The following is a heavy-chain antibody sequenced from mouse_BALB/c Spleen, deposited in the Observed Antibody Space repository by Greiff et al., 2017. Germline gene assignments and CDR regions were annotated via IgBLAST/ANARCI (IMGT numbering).Heavy chain of an antibody. D-gene: IGHD1-2*01. CDR1: GFTFSSYG. CDR3: ARVHYGNWYFDV. CDR2: INSNGGIT. J-gene: IGHJ1*01. Sequence: EVQRVESGGGLVQPGGSLKLSCAASGFTFSSYGMSWVRQTPDKRLELVATINSNGGITYYPDSVKGRFTISRDNAKNTLYLQMSSLKSEDTAMYYCARVHYGNWYFDVWGAGTTVTVSS. V-gene: IGHV5-6-3*01.